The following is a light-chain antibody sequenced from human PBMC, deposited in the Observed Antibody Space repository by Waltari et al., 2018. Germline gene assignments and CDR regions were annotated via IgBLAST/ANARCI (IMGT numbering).Light chain of an antibody. CDR2: NVS. V-gene: IGKV2D-30*01. Sequence: DVVLTQSPPALPVTLGLRAAVYCTSSQSLLSSDVHTYLHWFQQRPGHSPRRLIYNVSNWDSGVPDRFSGSGSGTEFTLKISRVEAEDVGIYYCMQGTHWPYTFGQGTRLEI. CDR1: QSLLSSDVHTY. CDR3: MQGTHWPYT. J-gene: IGKJ2*01.